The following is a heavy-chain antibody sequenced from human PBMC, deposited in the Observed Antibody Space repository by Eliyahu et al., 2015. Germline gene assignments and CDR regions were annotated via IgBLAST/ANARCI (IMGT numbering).Heavy chain of an antibody. J-gene: IGHJ4*02. V-gene: IGHV3-23*01. CDR3: AKPPSGYDYYFDY. CDR1: GFPFSSYA. Sequence: EVQLLESGGGLVQPGGSLRLSCAASGFPFSSYAMXWVRQAPGKGLEWVSAISGSGGSTYYADSVKGRFTISRDNSKNTLYLQMNSLRAEDTAVYYCAKPPSGYDYYFDYWGQGTLVTVSS. D-gene: IGHD5-12*01. CDR2: ISGSGGST.